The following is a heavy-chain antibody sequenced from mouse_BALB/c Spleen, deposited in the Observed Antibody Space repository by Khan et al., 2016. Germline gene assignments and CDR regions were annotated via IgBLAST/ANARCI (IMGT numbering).Heavy chain of an antibody. J-gene: IGHJ4*01. CDR1: GYTFTHYG. Sequence: QIQLVQSGPELKKPGETVQISCKASGYTFTHYGMNWVMQAPGKGLKWMGWINTYTGEPTYADDFKGRFAFSLETSASTVYLQINNLKNEDMATLICARQNYSNQDMDNWGQGPSVTGST. D-gene: IGHD2-5*01. CDR3: ARQNYSNQDMDN. CDR2: INTYTGEP. V-gene: IGHV9-1*02.